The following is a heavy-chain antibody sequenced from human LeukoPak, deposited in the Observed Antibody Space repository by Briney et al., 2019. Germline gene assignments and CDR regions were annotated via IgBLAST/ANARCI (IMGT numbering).Heavy chain of an antibody. CDR1: GFTFSSYN. CDR2: ITSGSSYI. Sequence: GGSLRLSCAASGFTFSSYNMNWVRQAPGQGLEWVSSITSGSSYIYYADSVKGRFTISRDNSKNTLYLQMNSLRAEDTAVYYCAKDREVVVSAIDYWGQGTLVTVSS. CDR3: AKDREVVVSAIDY. J-gene: IGHJ4*02. D-gene: IGHD3-22*01. V-gene: IGHV3-21*04.